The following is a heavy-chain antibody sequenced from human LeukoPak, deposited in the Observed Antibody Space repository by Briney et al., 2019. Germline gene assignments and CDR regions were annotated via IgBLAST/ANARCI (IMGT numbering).Heavy chain of an antibody. V-gene: IGHV3-74*01. CDR3: ARDAVTTSLDWFDP. CDR2: INSDGSST. D-gene: IGHD4-17*01. J-gene: IGHJ5*02. Sequence: PGGSLRLSCAASGFTFSSYWIHWVRQAPGKGLVWVSRINSDGSSTSYADSVKGRFTISRDNAKNTLYLQMNSLRAEDTAVYYCARDAVTTSLDWFDPWGQGTLVTVSS. CDR1: GFTFSSYW.